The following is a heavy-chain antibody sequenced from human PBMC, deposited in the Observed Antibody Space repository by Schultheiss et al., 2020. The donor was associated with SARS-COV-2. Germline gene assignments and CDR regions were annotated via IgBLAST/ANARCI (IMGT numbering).Heavy chain of an antibody. D-gene: IGHD1-26*01. V-gene: IGHV5-51*01. J-gene: IGHJ4*02. Sequence: GGSLRLSCKGSGFSFPSYWIGWVRQMPGKGLEWVGFIYPGDSDTRYSPAFQGQVTISADKSISTAYLQWSSLKATDTGIYYCARHVGGTYPDDYWGQGTLVTVSS. CDR2: IYPGDSDT. CDR3: ARHVGGTYPDDY. CDR1: GFSFPSYW.